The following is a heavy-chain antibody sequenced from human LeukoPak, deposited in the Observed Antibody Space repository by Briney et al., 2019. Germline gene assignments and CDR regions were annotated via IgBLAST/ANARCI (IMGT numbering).Heavy chain of an antibody. J-gene: IGHJ4*02. V-gene: IGHV4-59*01. D-gene: IGHD1-20*01. CDR1: GGSISSYY. CDR2: IYYSGST. CDR3: ARGGITGTNRYLDY. Sequence: PSETLSLTCTVSGGSISSYYWSWIRQPPGKGLEWIGYIYYSGSTNYNPSLKSRVTISVDTSKNQFSLKLSSVTAADTAVYYCARGGITGTNRYLDYWGQGTLVTVSS.